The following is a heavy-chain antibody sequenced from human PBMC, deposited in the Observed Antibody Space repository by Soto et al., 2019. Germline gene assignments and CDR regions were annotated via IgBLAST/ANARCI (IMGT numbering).Heavy chain of an antibody. Sequence: PSQTLSLTCAISGDSVSSNSAAWNWVRQSPSRGLEWLGRTYYRSKWYNDYAESVKSRITINPDTSKNQFSLQLNSVTPEDTAVYYCARGQVMTTVTASHYYGMDVWGQGTTVTVSS. CDR1: GDSVSSNSAA. J-gene: IGHJ6*02. V-gene: IGHV6-1*01. CDR3: ARGQVMTTVTASHYYGMDV. D-gene: IGHD4-17*01. CDR2: TYYRSKWYN.